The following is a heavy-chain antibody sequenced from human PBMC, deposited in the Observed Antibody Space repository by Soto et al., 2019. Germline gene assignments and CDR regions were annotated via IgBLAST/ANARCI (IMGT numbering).Heavy chain of an antibody. CDR3: ATDRFDP. Sequence: QVQLVESGGGVAQPGRSLRLSCAASGFTFSSYGMHWVRQAPGKGLEWVAVISYDGSNKYYADSVKGRFTISRDNSKNTLYLQMNSLRAEDTAVYYCATDRFDPWGQGTLVTVSS. J-gene: IGHJ5*02. CDR2: ISYDGSNK. CDR1: GFTFSSYG. V-gene: IGHV3-30*03.